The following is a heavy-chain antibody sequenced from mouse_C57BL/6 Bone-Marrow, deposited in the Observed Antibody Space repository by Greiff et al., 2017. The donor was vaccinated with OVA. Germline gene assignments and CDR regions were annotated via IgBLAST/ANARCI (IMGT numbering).Heavy chain of an antibody. D-gene: IGHD1-1*01. CDR1: GYTFTSYW. Sequence: QQSCKASGYTFTSYWMQWVKQRPGQGLEWIGEIDPSDSYTNYNQKFKGKATLTVDTSSSTAYMQLSSLTSEDSAVYYCARDYYGSSYWYFDVWGTGTTVTVSS. V-gene: IGHV1-50*01. CDR2: IDPSDSYT. J-gene: IGHJ1*03. CDR3: ARDYYGSSYWYFDV.